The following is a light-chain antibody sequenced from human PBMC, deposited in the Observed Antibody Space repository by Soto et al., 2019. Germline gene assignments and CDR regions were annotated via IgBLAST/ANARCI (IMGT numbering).Light chain of an antibody. J-gene: IGKJ2*01. Sequence: DIQMTQSPSSLSASIGDIVSITCRASQPISTSLNWFQQKPGKVHELLIHTASRLASGVPSRFSGTGSGTDFTLTISGLQPEDFATYYCQQSYSTPRYTFGQGTKVEIK. CDR2: TAS. V-gene: IGKV1-39*01. CDR1: QPISTS. CDR3: QQSYSTPRYT.